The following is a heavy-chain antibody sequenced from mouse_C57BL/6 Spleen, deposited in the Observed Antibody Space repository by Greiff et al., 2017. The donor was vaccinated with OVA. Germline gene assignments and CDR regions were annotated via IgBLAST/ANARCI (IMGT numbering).Heavy chain of an antibody. CDR1: GYTFTSYW. V-gene: IGHV1-52*01. CDR3: ARQSIYYGYGVPYCDV. Sequence: VQLQQPGAELVRPGSSVKLSCKASGYTFTSYWMHWVKQRPIQGLEWIGNIDPSDSETHYNQKFKDKATLTVDKSSSTAYMQLSSLTSEDSAVYYCARQSIYYGYGVPYCDVWGTGTTVTVSS. J-gene: IGHJ1*03. D-gene: IGHD2-2*01. CDR2: IDPSDSET.